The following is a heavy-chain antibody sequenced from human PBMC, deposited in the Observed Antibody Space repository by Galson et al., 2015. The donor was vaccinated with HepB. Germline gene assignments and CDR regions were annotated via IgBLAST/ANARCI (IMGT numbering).Heavy chain of an antibody. CDR2: ISYDGSNK. D-gene: IGHD2-15*01. J-gene: IGHJ3*02. V-gene: IGHV3-30-3*01. CDR3: ARGAYCSGGSCYLLGHPFDI. CDR1: GFTFSSYA. Sequence: LRLSCAASGFTFSSYAMHWVRQAPGKGLEWVAVISYDGSNKYYADSVKGRFTISRGNSKNTLYLQMNSLRAEDTAVYYCARGAYCSGGSCYLLGHPFDIWGQGTMVTVSS.